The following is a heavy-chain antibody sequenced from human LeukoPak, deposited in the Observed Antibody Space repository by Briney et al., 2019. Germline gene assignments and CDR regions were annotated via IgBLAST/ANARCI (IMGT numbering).Heavy chain of an antibody. D-gene: IGHD6-19*01. V-gene: IGHV3-30*14. CDR3: ARDAGAVAGTTYWYFDL. CDR2: ISYDGITK. J-gene: IGHJ2*01. Sequence: GRSLTLSCAASGFIFSTYAIHWVRQAPGRGLEWVAYISYDGITKYYADSVKGRFTISRDNSENILYIQMNSLRVEDTAVYYCARDAGAVAGTTYWYFDLWGRGTLVIVSS. CDR1: GFIFSTYA.